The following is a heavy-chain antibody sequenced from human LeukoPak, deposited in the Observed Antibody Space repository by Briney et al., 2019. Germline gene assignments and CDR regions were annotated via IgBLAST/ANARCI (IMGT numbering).Heavy chain of an antibody. CDR1: GFNFNTFW. D-gene: IGHD2-15*01. Sequence: PGGSLRLSCAASGFNFNTFWMTWVRQAPGKGLEWVSSISSSSSYIYYADSVKGRFTISRDNAKNSLYLQMNSLRAEDTAVYYCARDQNIVVVVAATRDAFDIWGQGTMVTVSS. J-gene: IGHJ3*02. CDR2: ISSSSSYI. V-gene: IGHV3-21*01. CDR3: ARDQNIVVVVAATRDAFDI.